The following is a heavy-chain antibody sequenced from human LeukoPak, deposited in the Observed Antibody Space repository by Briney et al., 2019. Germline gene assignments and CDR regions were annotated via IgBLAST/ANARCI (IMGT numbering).Heavy chain of an antibody. CDR3: AKQNRGYSGYGDFDY. CDR1: GFSVSNNY. D-gene: IGHD5-12*01. V-gene: IGHV3-53*01. CDR2: IYSDGNT. J-gene: IGHJ4*02. Sequence: GGSLRLSCAGSGFSVSNNYMSWVRQAPGKGLEWVSVIYSDGNTFYADSVKGRFTISRDISMNTLYLQMNSLRAEDTAVYYCAKQNRGYSGYGDFDYWGQGTLVTVSS.